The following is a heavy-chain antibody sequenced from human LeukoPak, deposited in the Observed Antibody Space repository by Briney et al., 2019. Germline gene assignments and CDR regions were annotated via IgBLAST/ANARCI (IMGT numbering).Heavy chain of an antibody. CDR3: AKDAYSDTTYFDY. J-gene: IGHJ4*02. CDR1: GFTFSSFA. CDR2: ISGSGGST. V-gene: IGHV3-23*01. Sequence: PGGSLRLSCAASGFTFSSFAMTWVRQGPGKGLEWVSGISGSGGSTYYADSVKGRFTISRDNSKNTLYLQMNSLRADDTAVYYCAKDAYSDTTYFDYSGQGTLVTVSS. D-gene: IGHD3-22*01.